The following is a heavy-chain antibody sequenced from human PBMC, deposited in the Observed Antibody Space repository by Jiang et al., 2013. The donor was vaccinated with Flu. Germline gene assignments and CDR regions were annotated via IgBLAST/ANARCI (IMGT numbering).Heavy chain of an antibody. CDR2: VFYAGST. D-gene: IGHD6-19*01. CDR1: GGSISGSNDF. J-gene: IGHJ4*02. Sequence: GPGLVKPSETLSLTCNVSGGSISGSNDFWDWVRQPPGKGLEWIGSVFYAGSTHYNPSLESRVTISVNTSTNQFYLKLSSVTAADTAVYYCARGYNSGWVDPFEYWGQGTLVTVSS. CDR3: ARGYNSGWVDPFEY. V-gene: IGHV4-39*07.